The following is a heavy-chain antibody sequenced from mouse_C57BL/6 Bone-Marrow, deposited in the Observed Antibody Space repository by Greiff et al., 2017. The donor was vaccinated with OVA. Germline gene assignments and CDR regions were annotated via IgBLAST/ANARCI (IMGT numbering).Heavy chain of an antibody. CDR1: GYTFTSYW. J-gene: IGHJ2*01. V-gene: IGHV1-69*01. D-gene: IGHD1-1*01. CDR3: AREGFITTVVAPFDY. CDR2: IDPSDSYT. Sequence: VKLQQPGAELVMPGASVKLSCKASGYTFTSYWMHWVKQRPGQGLEWIGEIDPSDSYTNYNQKFKGKSTLTVDKSSSTAYMQLSSLTSEDSAVYDCAREGFITTVVAPFDYWGQGTTLTVSS.